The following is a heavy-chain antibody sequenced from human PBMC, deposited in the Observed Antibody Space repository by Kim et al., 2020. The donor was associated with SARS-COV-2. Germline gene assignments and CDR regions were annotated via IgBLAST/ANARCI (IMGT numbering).Heavy chain of an antibody. CDR2: SAYNGNT. D-gene: IGHD3-16*01. CDR3: ARLGAT. Sequence: SAYNGNTNYAQKLQGRVTMTTDTSTSTAYMELRSLRSDDTAVYYCARLGATWGQGTLVTVSS. V-gene: IGHV1-18*01. J-gene: IGHJ4*02.